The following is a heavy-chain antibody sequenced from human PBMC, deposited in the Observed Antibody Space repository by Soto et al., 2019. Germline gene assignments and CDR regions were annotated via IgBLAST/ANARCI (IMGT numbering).Heavy chain of an antibody. J-gene: IGHJ4*02. CDR2: TYYRSRWYN. V-gene: IGHV6-1*01. CDR3: ARGGSIAVAATRLYYFDY. D-gene: IGHD6-19*01. Sequence: SQTLSLTCVISGDSVSSNSGAWNWIRQSPSRGLEWLGRTYYRSRWYNDYAVSVKSRITINPDTSKNQSSLQLNSVTPEDTAVNYCARGGSIAVAATRLYYFDYWGQGTLVTVSS. CDR1: GDSVSSNSGA.